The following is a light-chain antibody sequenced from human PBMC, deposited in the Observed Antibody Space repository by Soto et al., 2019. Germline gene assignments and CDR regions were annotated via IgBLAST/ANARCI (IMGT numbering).Light chain of an antibody. CDR2: GAS. V-gene: IGKV3-20*01. CDR1: QSVSTY. J-gene: IGKJ4*01. CDR3: PQYVRT. Sequence: EIVLTQSPGTLSLSPGERATLSCRASQSVSTYLAWYQQQPGQAPRLLIYGASSRATGIPDRFSGSGSGTDFTLTISRLEPEDSAVYYCPQYVRTFGGGAKVDIK.